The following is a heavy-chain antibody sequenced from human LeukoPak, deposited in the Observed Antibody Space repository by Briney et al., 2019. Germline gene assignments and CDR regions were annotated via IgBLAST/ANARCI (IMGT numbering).Heavy chain of an antibody. J-gene: IGHJ4*02. CDR3: ARGGGNSGYDYGY. CDR2: INPNSGGT. CDR1: GYTFTGYY. V-gene: IGHV1-2*04. Sequence: GASVKVSCKASGYTFTGYYMHWVRQAPGQGLEWMGWINPNSGGTNYAQKFQGWVTMTRDTSISTAYMELSRLRSDDTAVYYCARGGGNSGYDYGYWGQGTLVTVSS. D-gene: IGHD5-12*01.